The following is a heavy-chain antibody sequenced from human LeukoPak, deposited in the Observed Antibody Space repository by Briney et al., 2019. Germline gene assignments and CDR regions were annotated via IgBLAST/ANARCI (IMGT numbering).Heavy chain of an antibody. V-gene: IGHV3-21*01. Sequence: GGSLRLSCAASGFTFSSDSMNWVRPAPGKGLEWVASISSSSSYIYYADSVNGRFTISRENAKNSLYLQMNSLRAEDTAVYYCARVADTALGYFDYWGQGTLVTVSS. J-gene: IGHJ4*02. CDR3: ARVADTALGYFDY. D-gene: IGHD5-18*01. CDR2: ISSSSSYI. CDR1: GFTFSSDS.